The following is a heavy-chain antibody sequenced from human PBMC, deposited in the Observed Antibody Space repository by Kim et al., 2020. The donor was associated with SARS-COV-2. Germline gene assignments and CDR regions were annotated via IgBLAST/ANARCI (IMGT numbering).Heavy chain of an antibody. CDR2: ISGSGDST. J-gene: IGHJ4*02. CDR3: ANRAEGGYYFEY. V-gene: IGHV3-23*01. CDR1: GITFSSCA. Sequence: GGSLRLSCAASGITFSSCAMTWVRQAPGKGLEWVSAISGSGDSTYYADSVKGRFTISRDNSQNTLYVQMDSLRAEDTAVYYCANRAEGGYYFEYWGQGTPVTVSS. D-gene: IGHD2-15*01.